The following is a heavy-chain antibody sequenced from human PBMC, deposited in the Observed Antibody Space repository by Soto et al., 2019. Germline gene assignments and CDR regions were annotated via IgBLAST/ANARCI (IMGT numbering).Heavy chain of an antibody. CDR3: ARAPPWMDAFDI. CDR1: GVSISSDY. D-gene: IGHD5-12*01. Sequence: QVQLQESGPGLVKPSETLSLTCTVSGVSISSDYWTWIRQSPGKGLEWIAYTSHTGTTDYNPSLKSRATISLDTSKNQFSLKLSSVTAADTAVYYCARAPPWMDAFDIWGQGTKVTVSP. CDR2: TSHTGTT. J-gene: IGHJ3*02. V-gene: IGHV4-59*01.